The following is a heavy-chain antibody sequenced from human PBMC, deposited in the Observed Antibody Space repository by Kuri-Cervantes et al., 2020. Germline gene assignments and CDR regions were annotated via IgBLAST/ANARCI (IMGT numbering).Heavy chain of an antibody. J-gene: IGHJ5*02. Sequence: ASVKVSCKASGYTFTSYGISWVRQAPGQGLEWMGWISAYNGNTNYAQKLQGRVTMTTDTSTSTAYMELRSLRSDDTAVYYCAREEDTAMAMNWFDPWGQGTLVTVSS. V-gene: IGHV1-18*01. CDR3: AREEDTAMAMNWFDP. D-gene: IGHD5-18*01. CDR1: GYTFTSYG. CDR2: ISAYNGNT.